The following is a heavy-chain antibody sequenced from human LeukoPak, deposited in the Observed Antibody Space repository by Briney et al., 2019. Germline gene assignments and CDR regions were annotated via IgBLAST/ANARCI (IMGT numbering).Heavy chain of an antibody. CDR3: AKDVPANYYDTTGYYFDS. V-gene: IGHV3-23*01. J-gene: IGHJ4*01. CDR1: RFTFNRYA. D-gene: IGHD3-22*01. Sequence: PPGGPLRLSCTASRFTFNRYAMNGLRRAPREALEGVASVGCVGHYTFFSVSVKGRFSVARDNSRITLAIHKSSVWAEDTAIYFCAKDVPANYYDTTGYYFDSWGQGTLVTVSS. CDR2: VGCVGHYT.